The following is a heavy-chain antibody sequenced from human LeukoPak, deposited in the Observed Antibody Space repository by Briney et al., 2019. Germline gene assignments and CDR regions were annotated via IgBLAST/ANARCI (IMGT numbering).Heavy chain of an antibody. V-gene: IGHV3-30*04. J-gene: IGHJ4*02. Sequence: PGRSLRLSCAASGFTFSSYAMHWVRQAPGKGLEWVAVISYDGSNKYYADSVKGRFTISRDNSKNTLYLQMNSLRAEDTAVYYCARDGEYIAVAPYYFDYWGQGTLVTVSS. CDR3: ARDGEYIAVAPYYFDY. D-gene: IGHD6-19*01. CDR2: ISYDGSNK. CDR1: GFTFSSYA.